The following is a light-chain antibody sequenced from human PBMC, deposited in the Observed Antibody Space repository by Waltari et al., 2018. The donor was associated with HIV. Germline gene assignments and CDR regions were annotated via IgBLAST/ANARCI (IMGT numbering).Light chain of an antibody. CDR1: STDVGTYNL. CDR3: SSFGGGNTLL. Sequence: QSALTQPASVSGSPGQSITISCTGTSTDVGTYNLVSWYQQHPGKAPKLILSEVSKRPSGVSHRFSGSKSGNTASLTISGLRPEDEADYYCSSFGGGNTLLLAAGTKLTVL. CDR2: EVS. V-gene: IGLV2-23*01. J-gene: IGLJ2*01.